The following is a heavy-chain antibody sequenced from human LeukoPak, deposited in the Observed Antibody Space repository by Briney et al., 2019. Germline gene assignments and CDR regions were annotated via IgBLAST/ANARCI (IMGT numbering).Heavy chain of an antibody. CDR2: INHSGST. J-gene: IGHJ4*02. CDR1: GGSFSGYY. CDR3: ARSLDTAMDPLDY. D-gene: IGHD5-18*01. Sequence: SETLSLTCAVYGGSFSGYYWSWIRQPPGKGLEWIGEINHSGSTNYNPSLKSRVTISVDTSKNQFSLKLSSVTAADTAVYYCARSLDTAMDPLDYWGQGTLVTVSS. V-gene: IGHV4-34*01.